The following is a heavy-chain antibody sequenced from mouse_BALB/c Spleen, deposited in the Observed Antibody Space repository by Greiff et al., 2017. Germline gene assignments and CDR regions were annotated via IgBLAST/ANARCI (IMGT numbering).Heavy chain of an antibody. D-gene: IGHD2-1*01. CDR1: GYTFTSYW. CDR3: TRRNYVGYFDV. CDR2: INPSTGYT. Sequence: QVQLQQSGAELAKPGASVKMSCKASGYTFTSYWMHWVKQRPGQGLEWIGYINPSTGYTEYNQKFKDKATLTADKSSSTAYMQLSSLTSEDSAVYYCTRRNYVGYFDVWGAGTTVTVSS. J-gene: IGHJ1*01. V-gene: IGHV1-7*01.